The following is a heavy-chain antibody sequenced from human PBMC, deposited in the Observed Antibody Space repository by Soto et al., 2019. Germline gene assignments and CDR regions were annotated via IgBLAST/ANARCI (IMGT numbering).Heavy chain of an antibody. D-gene: IGHD2-2*01. CDR3: ATGRSEVVPGAMDT. J-gene: IGHJ5*02. V-gene: IGHV4-4*07. CDR1: GGSFSSYY. CDR2: IYPSGST. Sequence: PSETLSLTTTVSGGSFSSYYCNWVRKSAGKGLEWIGRIYPSGSTTYNPSLKSRLTMSVDTSKNQFSLRLTSMTAADTAVYYCATGRSEVVPGAMDTWGQGTLVTVSS.